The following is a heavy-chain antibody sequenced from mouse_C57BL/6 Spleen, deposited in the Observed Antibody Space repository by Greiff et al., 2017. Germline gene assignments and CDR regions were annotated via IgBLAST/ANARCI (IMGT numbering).Heavy chain of an antibody. V-gene: IGHV1-5*01. CDR3: TRIYYGSSPYYFDY. J-gene: IGHJ2*01. CDR1: GYTFTSYW. D-gene: IGHD1-1*01. Sequence: EVQLQQSGTVLARPGASVKMSCKTSGYTFTSYWMHWVKQRPGQGLEWIGAIYPGNSDTSYNQKFKGKAKLTAVTSASTAYMELSSLTNEDSAVYYCTRIYYGSSPYYFDYWGQGTTLTVSS. CDR2: IYPGNSDT.